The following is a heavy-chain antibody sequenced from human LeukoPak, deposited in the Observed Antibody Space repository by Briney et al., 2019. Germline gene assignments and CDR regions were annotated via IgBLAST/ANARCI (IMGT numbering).Heavy chain of an antibody. D-gene: IGHD4-11*01. Sequence: ASVKVSCKASGYTFTSYDINWVRQATGQGREWMGWMNPNSGNTGYAQKFQGRVTITRNTSISTAYMELSSLRSEDTAVYYCARGLSGLQDAFDIWGQGTMVTVSS. J-gene: IGHJ3*02. CDR1: GYTFTSYD. V-gene: IGHV1-8*03. CDR2: MNPNSGNT. CDR3: ARGLSGLQDAFDI.